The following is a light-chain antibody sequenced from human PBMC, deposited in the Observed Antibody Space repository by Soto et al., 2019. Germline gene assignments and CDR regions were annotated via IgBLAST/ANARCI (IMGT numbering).Light chain of an antibody. J-gene: IGKJ4*01. CDR3: AQDLATTFT. CDR2: LGS. Sequence: EIVLTQAPLYMPVTPGEPASLSCRSSQNLLHSNGYNYLNWYLKKPGHSPQMLIYLGSNRASGVPDRFSGSGSGTDFKLTINRVEAEDVGLYVCAQDLATTFTFGGRTKV. CDR1: QNLLHSNGYNY. V-gene: IGKV2-28*01.